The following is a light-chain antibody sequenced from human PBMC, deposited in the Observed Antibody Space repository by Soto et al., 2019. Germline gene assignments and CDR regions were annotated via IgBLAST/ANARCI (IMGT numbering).Light chain of an antibody. V-gene: IGLV1-44*01. J-gene: IGLJ2*01. CDR1: TSNIGINT. Sequence: SVLTQPPSASGTPGQRVTISCSGSTSNIGINTVNWYQQLPGTAPKLLIYSNSQRPSGVPDRFSGSKSGTSASLAISGLQSEDESDYYCAVWDDSLNGPVFGGGTKLTVL. CDR3: AVWDDSLNGPV. CDR2: SNS.